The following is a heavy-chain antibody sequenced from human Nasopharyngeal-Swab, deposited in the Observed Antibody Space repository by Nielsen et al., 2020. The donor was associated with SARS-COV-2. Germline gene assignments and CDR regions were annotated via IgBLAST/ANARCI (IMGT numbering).Heavy chain of an antibody. CDR2: ISSSSSSM. J-gene: IGHJ3*01. CDR3: ASPVFGVVSDAFDL. D-gene: IGHD3-3*01. Sequence: GGSLRLSCAASGFTFSSYSMNWVRQAPGKGLEWVSSISSSSSSMYYADSVKGRLTIARDNAKNTLYLQMNNLRPEDTAMYYCASPVFGVVSDAFDLWGQGTMVTVSS. V-gene: IGHV3-21*04. CDR1: GFTFSSYS.